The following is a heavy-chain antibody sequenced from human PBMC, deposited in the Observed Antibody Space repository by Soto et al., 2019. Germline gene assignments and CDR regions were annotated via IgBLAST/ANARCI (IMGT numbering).Heavy chain of an antibody. V-gene: IGHV3-30*03. Sequence: QAQLVDSVGGVLQPGRSLRLSCTTSGFTISSYGMHWVHQAPDTGMEWVAVITYDGGLQPYPDSVKGRFTIARYNSTNMVLPQMNSLRAEDTAVYFCVARRGYGRATVTYSWGQGTLVSVSS. CDR3: VARRGYGRATVTYS. CDR2: ITYDGGLQ. CDR1: GFTISSYG. D-gene: IGHD2-15*01. J-gene: IGHJ5*02.